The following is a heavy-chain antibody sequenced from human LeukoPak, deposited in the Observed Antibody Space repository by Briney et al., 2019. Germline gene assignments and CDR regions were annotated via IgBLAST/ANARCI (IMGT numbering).Heavy chain of an antibody. CDR1: GFTFTSSA. J-gene: IGHJ3*02. V-gene: IGHV1-58*02. CDR2: IVVGSGNT. Sequence: GTSVKVSCKASGFTFTSSAMQWVRQARGQRLEWIGWIVVGSGNTNYAQKFQERVTITRDMSTSTAYMELSSLRSEDTAVYYCAVATGYSSGWYGDAFDIWGQGTMVTVSS. D-gene: IGHD6-19*01. CDR3: AVATGYSSGWYGDAFDI.